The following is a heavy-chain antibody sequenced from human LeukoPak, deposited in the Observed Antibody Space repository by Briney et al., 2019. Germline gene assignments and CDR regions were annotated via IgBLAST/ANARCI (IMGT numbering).Heavy chain of an antibody. CDR1: GFTFSSYA. CDR3: ASAGYRQLGTFDY. J-gene: IGHJ4*02. CDR2: ISYDGSNK. V-gene: IGHV3-30*04. Sequence: PGRSLRLSCAASGFTFSSYAMHWVRRAPGKGLEWVAVISYDGSNKYYADSVKGRFTISRDNSKNTLYLQMNSLRAEDTAVYYCASAGYRQLGTFDYWGQGTLVTVSS. D-gene: IGHD6-13*01.